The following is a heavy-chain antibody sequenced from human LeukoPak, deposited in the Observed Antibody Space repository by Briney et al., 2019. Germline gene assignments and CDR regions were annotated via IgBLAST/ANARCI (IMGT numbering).Heavy chain of an antibody. CDR3: ARDGGGAYCGGDCPREYFQH. CDR2: IYYSGST. J-gene: IGHJ1*01. D-gene: IGHD2-21*02. V-gene: IGHV4-59*13. Sequence: VKPSETLSLTCTVSGGSISSYYWSWIRQPPGKGLEWIGYIYYSGSTNYNPSLKSRVTISVDTSKNQFSLKLSSVTAADTAVYYCARDGGGAYCGGDCPREYFQHWGQGTLVTVSS. CDR1: GGSISSYY.